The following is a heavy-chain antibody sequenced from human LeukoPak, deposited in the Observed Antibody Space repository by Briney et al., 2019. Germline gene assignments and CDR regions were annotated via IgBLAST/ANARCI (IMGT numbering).Heavy chain of an antibody. J-gene: IGHJ4*02. CDR1: GFTFSGSA. CDR2: IRSKANSYAT. V-gene: IGHV3-73*01. D-gene: IGHD3-22*01. Sequence: GGSLKLSCATSGFTFSGSAIHWVRQASGRGLEWVGRIRSKANSYATTDVASVRGRFSISRDDSKNTAYLQMNSLKTEDTAVYYCTRPSYDSSVSGVVYWGQGTLVTVSS. CDR3: TRPSYDSSVSGVVY.